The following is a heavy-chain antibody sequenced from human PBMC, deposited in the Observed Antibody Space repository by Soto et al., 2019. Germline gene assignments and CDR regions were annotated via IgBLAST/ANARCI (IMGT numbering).Heavy chain of an antibody. CDR2: IYYTGST. Sequence: QVQLHESGPGLVKPSQTLSLTCSVSGGSISSAGYYWNWIRPHPGKGLEWMGNIYYTGSTYYNPSLKSRVSVSLDTSKNQLSLKLSSVNAADAAVYYCARGSQYFDYWGQGTLVTVSS. CDR3: ARGSQYFDY. J-gene: IGHJ4*02. CDR1: GGSISSAGYY. V-gene: IGHV4-31*03. D-gene: IGHD6-19*01.